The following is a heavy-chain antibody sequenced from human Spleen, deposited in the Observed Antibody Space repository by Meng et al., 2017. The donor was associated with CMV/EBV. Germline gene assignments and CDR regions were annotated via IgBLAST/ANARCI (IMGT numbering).Heavy chain of an antibody. CDR2: IYTGGST. Sequence: GGSLRLSCAASGFTVTTNYLSWVRQAPGKGLEWLSTIYTGGSTNYADSVKGRFTISRDSSKNTLYLQMNSLRVEDTAVYYCAKDRVPQWLAAEVDYYGMDAWGQGTTVTVSS. V-gene: IGHV3-66*02. CDR3: AKDRVPQWLAAEVDYYGMDA. J-gene: IGHJ6*02. D-gene: IGHD6-19*01. CDR1: GFTVTTNY.